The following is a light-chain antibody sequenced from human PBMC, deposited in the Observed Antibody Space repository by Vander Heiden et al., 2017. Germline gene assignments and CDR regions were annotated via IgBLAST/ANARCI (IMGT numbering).Light chain of an antibody. V-gene: IGLV2-18*02. CDR2: EVN. Sequence: QSALTQPPSVSGSPGQSVTISYTGTSSDVGSSNRVSWYQQPPGTAPKVIIYEVNNRPSGVPDRFSGSQSGNTASLTISGLQAEDEADYYCNSYTTSNTYVFGTGTKVTVL. CDR1: SSDVGSSNR. J-gene: IGLJ1*01. CDR3: NSYTTSNTYV.